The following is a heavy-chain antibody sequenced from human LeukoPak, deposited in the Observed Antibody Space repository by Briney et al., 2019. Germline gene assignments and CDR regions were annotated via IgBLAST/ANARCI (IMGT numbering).Heavy chain of an antibody. CDR3: ASTYCSGGSCYWALDY. D-gene: IGHD2-15*01. CDR2: IYYSGST. V-gene: IGHV4-59*08. CDR1: GGSISSYY. J-gene: IGHJ4*02. Sequence: SETLSLTCTVSGGSISSYYWSWIRQPPGKGLEWIGYIYYSGSTNYNPSLKSRVTISVDTSENQFSLKLSSVTAADTAVYYCASTYCSGGSCYWALDYWGQGTLVTVSS.